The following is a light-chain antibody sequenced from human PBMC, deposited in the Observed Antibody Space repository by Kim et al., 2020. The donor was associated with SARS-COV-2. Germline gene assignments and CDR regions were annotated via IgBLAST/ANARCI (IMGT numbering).Light chain of an antibody. Sequence: DVQMTQSPSSLSASVGDRVTITCRASQDISHSLNWYQHKPGKAPNLLIYDVSNLRTGAPSRVRGSGSGRDFTCTISGLQPEDTATYFCQQYRNLPYTFGQGTKLEI. CDR1: QDISHS. CDR3: QQYRNLPYT. J-gene: IGKJ2*01. V-gene: IGKV1-33*01. CDR2: DVS.